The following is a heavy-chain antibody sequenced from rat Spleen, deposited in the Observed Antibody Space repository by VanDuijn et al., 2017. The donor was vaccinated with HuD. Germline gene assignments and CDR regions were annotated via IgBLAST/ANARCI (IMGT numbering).Heavy chain of an antibody. CDR1: GFTFSNYD. V-gene: IGHV5S23*01. Sequence: EVQLVESGGGLVQPGRSLKLSCAASGFTFSNYDMAWVRQAPTKGLEWVSSITPAGGNTYYPDSVKGRFTISRDNAKSTLYLQMDSLRSEDTATYYCARRTRVSHWYFDFWGPGTMVTVSS. D-gene: IGHD1-4*01. CDR3: ARRTRVSHWYFDF. CDR2: ITPAGGNT. J-gene: IGHJ1*01.